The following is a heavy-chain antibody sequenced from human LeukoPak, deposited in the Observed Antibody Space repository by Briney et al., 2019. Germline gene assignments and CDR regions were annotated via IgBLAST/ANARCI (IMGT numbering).Heavy chain of an antibody. J-gene: IGHJ4*02. Sequence: AGGSLRLSCAASGFTFSSYWMNWVRQAPGKGLEWVANIKEDGSEEYYVDSVKGRFTISRDNAKNSLCLQMNSLRVEDTAMYYCTRARYSTVPFDQWGQGTLVTVSS. V-gene: IGHV3-7*01. CDR1: GFTFSSYW. D-gene: IGHD4-11*01. CDR2: IKEDGSEE. CDR3: TRARYSTVPFDQ.